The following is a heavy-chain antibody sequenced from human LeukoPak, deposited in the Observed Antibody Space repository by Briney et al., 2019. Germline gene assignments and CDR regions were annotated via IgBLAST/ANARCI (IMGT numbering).Heavy chain of an antibody. D-gene: IGHD3-9*01. V-gene: IGHV5-51*01. J-gene: IGHJ4*02. CDR1: GYSFTNYW. CDR2: IYPADSDT. CDR3: ARMASLYYDILTVTDYDH. Sequence: GESLKISCKGSGYSFTNYWIGWVRQMPGKGPEWMGIIYPADSDTRYGPSLQGQVTISADKSINTAYLQWNSLKASDTAMYYCARMASLYYDILTVTDYDHWGQGTLVTVSS.